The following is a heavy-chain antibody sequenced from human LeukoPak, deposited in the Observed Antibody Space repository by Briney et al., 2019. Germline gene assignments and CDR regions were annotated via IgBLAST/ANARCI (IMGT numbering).Heavy chain of an antibody. J-gene: IGHJ4*02. CDR1: GFTFSSYY. CDR3: ANYRQSITAAGNSREFADY. Sequence: GGSLRLSCEASGFTFSSYYMIWVRQAPGKGLEWVSVISVSGDWSYYADSVKGRFTISRDNSKNTLYLQMNSLRAEDTAVYYCANYRQSITAAGNSREFADYWGQGTLVTVSS. V-gene: IGHV3-23*01. D-gene: IGHD6-13*01. CDR2: ISVSGDWS.